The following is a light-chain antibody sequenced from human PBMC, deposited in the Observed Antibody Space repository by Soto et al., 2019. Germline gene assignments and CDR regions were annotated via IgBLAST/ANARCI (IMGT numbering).Light chain of an antibody. CDR3: QQHSSSSPYS. V-gene: IGKV1-5*03. CDR1: QSISSW. Sequence: DIQMTQSPSTLSASVGDRVTITCRASQSISSWLAWYQQKPGKAPNLLIYKASTLGSGVPSRFSCGGSGTVFTLTISILQPDAFATYYCQQHSSSSPYSFGQGTKMEIK. CDR2: KAS. J-gene: IGKJ2*03.